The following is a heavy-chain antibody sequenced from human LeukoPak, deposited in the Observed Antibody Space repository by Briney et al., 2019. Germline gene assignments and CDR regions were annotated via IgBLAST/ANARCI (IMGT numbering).Heavy chain of an antibody. Sequence: PGGSLRLSCAASGFTFDDYAMHWVRQAPGKGLEWVSGISWNSGSIGYADSVKGRFTISRDNAKNSLYLQMNSLRAEDTAVYYCASGYYGSGSYYTPPHYWGQGTLVTVSS. CDR1: GFTFDDYA. CDR3: ASGYYGSGSYYTPPHY. CDR2: ISWNSGSI. D-gene: IGHD3-10*01. J-gene: IGHJ4*02. V-gene: IGHV3-9*01.